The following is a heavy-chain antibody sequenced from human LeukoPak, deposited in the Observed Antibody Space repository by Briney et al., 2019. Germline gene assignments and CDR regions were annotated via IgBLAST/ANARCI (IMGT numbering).Heavy chain of an antibody. CDR2: IYYSGST. CDR1: GGSISSDGYS. D-gene: IGHD2-15*01. V-gene: IGHV4-30-4*07. J-gene: IGHJ4*02. CDR3: ARDQTPFY. Sequence: SETLSLTCAVSGGSISSDGYSWSWIRQPPGKGLEWIGYIYYSGSTYYNPSLKSRVTISVDTSKNQFSLKLSSVTAADTAVYYCARDQTPFYWGQGSLVTVSS.